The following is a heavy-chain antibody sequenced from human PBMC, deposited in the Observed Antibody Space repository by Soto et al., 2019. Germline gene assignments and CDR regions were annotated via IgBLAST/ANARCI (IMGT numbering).Heavy chain of an antibody. CDR3: ASEAVTTVTTGAFEI. J-gene: IGHJ3*02. V-gene: IGHV1-69*13. CDR2: IIPIFGTA. CDR1: GGTFSSYA. D-gene: IGHD4-17*01. Sequence: SVKVSCKASGGTFSSYAISWVRQAPGQGLEWMGGIIPIFGTANYAQKFQGRVTITADESTSTAYMELSSLRSEDTAVYYCASEAVTTVTTGAFEIWGQGTMVTVSS.